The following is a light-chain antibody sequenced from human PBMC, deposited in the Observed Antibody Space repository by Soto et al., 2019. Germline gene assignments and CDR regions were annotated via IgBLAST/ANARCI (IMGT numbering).Light chain of an antibody. CDR2: GAS. J-gene: IGKJ1*01. CDR3: QQYGNSPWT. Sequence: VLTQSPGTLALSRGERATLSCRASPSVSSSYLAWYQHRPGQAPRLLIFGASSRATGIPDRFSGTGSGTDFTLTISRLEPEDFAVYYCQQYGNSPWTFGQGTKVDIK. CDR1: PSVSSSY. V-gene: IGKV3-20*01.